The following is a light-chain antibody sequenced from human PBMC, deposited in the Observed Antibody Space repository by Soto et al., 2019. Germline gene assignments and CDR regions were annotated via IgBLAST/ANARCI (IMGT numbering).Light chain of an antibody. Sequence: DIQMTQSPSTLSASVGDRVTITCRASQTINSWLAWYQQKPGKAPKVLIYDASSLESGVPSRFSGSGSGTEFTLTISSLQPDDFATYYCQQYNSYSVTFGQGTKVDIK. J-gene: IGKJ1*01. CDR2: DAS. CDR3: QQYNSYSVT. CDR1: QTINSW. V-gene: IGKV1-5*01.